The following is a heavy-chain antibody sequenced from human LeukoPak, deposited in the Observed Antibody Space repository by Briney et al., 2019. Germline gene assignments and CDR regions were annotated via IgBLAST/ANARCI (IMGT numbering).Heavy chain of an antibody. V-gene: IGHV1-8*01. Sequence: GASVKVSCKASGYTFTSHDINWVRQATGQGLEWMGWMNPNSGNTGYAQKFQGRVTMTRNTSISTAYMELSSLRSEDTAVYYCASPQRYCSSTSCSPYYYYGMDVWGQGTTVTVSS. CDR2: MNPNSGNT. D-gene: IGHD2-2*01. J-gene: IGHJ6*02. CDR1: GYTFTSHD. CDR3: ASPQRYCSSTSCSPYYYYGMDV.